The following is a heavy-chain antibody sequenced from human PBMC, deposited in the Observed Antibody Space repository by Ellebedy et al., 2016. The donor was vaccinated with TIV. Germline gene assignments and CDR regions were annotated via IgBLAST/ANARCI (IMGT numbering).Heavy chain of an antibody. CDR2: ISAYNGDT. CDR3: ARETAVAGTRRAFDY. V-gene: IGHV1-18*04. D-gene: IGHD6-19*01. CDR1: GYTFSSYG. J-gene: IGHJ4*02. Sequence: AASVKVSCKASGYTFSSYGITWVRQAPGQGLEWMGWISAYNGDTNYAQTLQGRVTITTDTSTSTAYMDLRSLRSDDTALYYCARETAVAGTRRAFDYWGQGTLVTVSP.